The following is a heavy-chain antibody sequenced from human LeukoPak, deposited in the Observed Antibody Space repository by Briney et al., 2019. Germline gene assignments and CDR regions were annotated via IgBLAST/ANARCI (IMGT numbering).Heavy chain of an antibody. D-gene: IGHD2-15*01. Sequence: PRGSLRLSCAASGFTFSSYAMTWVRQPPGRGLEWISTISANGGSTYYADSVKGRFTISRDNSKNTLYLQMNSLRAEDTAVYYCAKDPLAARSDYWGQGTLVTVSS. V-gene: IGHV3-23*01. J-gene: IGHJ4*02. CDR1: GFTFSSYA. CDR3: AKDPLAARSDY. CDR2: ISANGGST.